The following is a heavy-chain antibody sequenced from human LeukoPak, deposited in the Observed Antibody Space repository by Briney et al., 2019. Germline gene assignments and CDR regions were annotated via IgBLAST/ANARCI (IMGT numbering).Heavy chain of an antibody. CDR1: GGSISSYY. V-gene: IGHV4-59*01. CDR2: SYHRGST. D-gene: IGHD1-1*01. CDR3: ARDRELGY. J-gene: IGHJ4*02. Sequence: SETLSLTCTVSGGSISSYYWSWIRQSPGKGPEWIGWSYHRGSTSYNPSLKSRVVISVDTSKNQFSLKLSSVTAADTAVYYCARDRELGYWGQGTLVIVSS.